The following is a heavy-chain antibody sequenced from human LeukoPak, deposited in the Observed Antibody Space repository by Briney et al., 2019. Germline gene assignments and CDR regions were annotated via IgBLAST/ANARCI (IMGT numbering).Heavy chain of an antibody. CDR2: INPNSGGT. D-gene: IGHD3-10*01. J-gene: IGHJ6*02. CDR1: GYTFTGYY. V-gene: IGHV1-2*02. Sequence: GASVKVSCKASGYTFTGYYMHWVRQAPGQGLEWMGWINPNSGGTNYAQKFQGRVTMTRDTSIGTAYMELSRLRSDDTAVYYCAYGSGSYYNRLYGMDVWGQGTTVTVSS. CDR3: AYGSGSYYNRLYGMDV.